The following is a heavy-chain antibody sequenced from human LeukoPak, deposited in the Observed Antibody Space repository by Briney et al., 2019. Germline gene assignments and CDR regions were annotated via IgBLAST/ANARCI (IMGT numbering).Heavy chain of an antibody. V-gene: IGHV4-39*02. J-gene: IGHJ4*02. CDR1: GGSISSSSYY. Sequence: PSETLSLTCTVSGGSISSSSYYWGWIRQPPGKGLEWIGSIFSSGSTYYNPSLKSRVTMSVDTSRNYFSLRLTSVTAADTAVYYCARSGATLFAVLDSWGQGTLVTVSP. CDR2: IFSSGST. CDR3: ARSGATLFAVLDS. D-gene: IGHD2-15*01.